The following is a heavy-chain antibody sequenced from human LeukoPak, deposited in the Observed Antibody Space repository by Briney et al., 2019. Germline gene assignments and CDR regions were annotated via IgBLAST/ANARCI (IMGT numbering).Heavy chain of an antibody. V-gene: IGHV4-59*08. D-gene: IGHD6-13*01. J-gene: IGHJ5*02. CDR2: IYYGGTT. Sequence: SETLSLTCTVSGGSISSYYWSWIRQPPGKGLEWIGFIYYGGTTNYNPSLKSRVTISVDTSKNQFSLKLSSVTAADTAVYYCARGALSSSWFFDPWGQGTLVTVSS. CDR1: GGSISSYY. CDR3: ARGALSSSWFFDP.